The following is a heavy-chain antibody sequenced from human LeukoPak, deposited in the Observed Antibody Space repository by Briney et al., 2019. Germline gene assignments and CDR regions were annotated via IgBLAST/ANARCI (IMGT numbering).Heavy chain of an antibody. CDR3: ARDLGEYSLGGDRAFDI. Sequence: SETLSLTCTVSDASISGYYWSWIRQPPGKGLEWIGSIHFSGSTNYNPSLRSRVTISVDTSKNQFSLKLSSVTAADTAVYYCARDLGEYSLGGDRAFDIWGQGTMVTVSS. CDR1: DASISGYY. CDR2: IHFSGST. V-gene: IGHV4-59*12. D-gene: IGHD3-10*01. J-gene: IGHJ3*02.